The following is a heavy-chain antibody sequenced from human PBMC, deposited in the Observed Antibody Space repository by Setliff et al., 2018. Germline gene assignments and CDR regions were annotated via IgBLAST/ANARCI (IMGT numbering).Heavy chain of an antibody. V-gene: IGHV4-34*12. J-gene: IGHJ4*02. CDR1: GGSFSGYY. D-gene: IGHD1-26*01. CDR2: IIHSGST. Sequence: SETLSLTCAVYGGSFSGYYWSWIRQPPGKRLEWIGEIIHSGSTNYNPSLKSRVTISMDTSKNQFSLKAPSVTAADTAVYYCARSFSRSGKFLLDYWGQGAQVTVSS. CDR3: ARSFSRSGKFLLDY.